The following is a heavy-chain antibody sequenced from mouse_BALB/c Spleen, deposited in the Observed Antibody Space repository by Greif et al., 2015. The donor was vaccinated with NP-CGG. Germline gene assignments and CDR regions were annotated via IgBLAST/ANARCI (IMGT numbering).Heavy chain of an antibody. CDR3: ARKGDRDDMDY. V-gene: IGHV2-6-4*01. J-gene: IGHJ4*01. CDR2: IWGGGST. Sequence: VKLMESGPGLVAPSQSLSITCTVSGFSLSRYSVHWVRQPPGKGLEWLGMIWGGGSTDYNSALKSRLSISKDNSKSQVFLKMNRQQTDDTAMYYFARKGDRDDMDYWGQGTSVTVSS. D-gene: IGHD3-2*01. CDR1: GFSLSRYS.